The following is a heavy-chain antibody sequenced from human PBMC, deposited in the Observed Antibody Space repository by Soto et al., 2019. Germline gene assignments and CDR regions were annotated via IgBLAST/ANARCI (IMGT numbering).Heavy chain of an antibody. V-gene: IGHV2-5*01. CDR1: GFSLSTSGVG. CDR2: IYWNDDK. Sequence: GSGPTLVNPTQTLTLTCTFSGFSLSTSGVGVGWIRQPPGKALEWLALIYWNDDKRYSPSLKSRLTITKDTSKNQVVLTMTNMDPVDTATYYCANPAHSCGPSEFDYWGQGTLVTVYS. CDR3: ANPAHSCGPSEFDY. D-gene: IGHD5-18*01. J-gene: IGHJ4*02.